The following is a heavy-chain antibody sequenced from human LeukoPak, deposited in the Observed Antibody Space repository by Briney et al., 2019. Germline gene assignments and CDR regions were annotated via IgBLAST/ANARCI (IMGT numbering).Heavy chain of an antibody. D-gene: IGHD2-21*02. CDR2: ISYDGSNK. Sequence: PGGSLRLSCAASGFTFSSYAMHWVRQAPGKGLEWVAVISYDGSNKYYADSVKGRFTISRDNSKNTLYLQMNGLRAEDTAVYYCARDRHIVVVTAADIWGQGTMVTVSS. V-gene: IGHV3-30-3*01. CDR1: GFTFSSYA. CDR3: ARDRHIVVVTAADI. J-gene: IGHJ3*02.